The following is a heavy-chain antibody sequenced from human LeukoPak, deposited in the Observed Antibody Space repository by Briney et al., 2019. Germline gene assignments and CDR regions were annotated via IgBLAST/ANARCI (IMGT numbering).Heavy chain of an antibody. CDR2: IYDSEST. Sequence: SETLSLTCSVSGGSITSYYWGWIRQPPGKGLEWIGSIYDSESTYYNPSLKTRVTISVDTSKNQFSLKLRSVTAADTAVYYCAREFGSGSYPFGPWGQGTLVTVSS. D-gene: IGHD3-10*01. CDR3: AREFGSGSYPFGP. J-gene: IGHJ5*01. CDR1: GGSITSYY. V-gene: IGHV4-39*07.